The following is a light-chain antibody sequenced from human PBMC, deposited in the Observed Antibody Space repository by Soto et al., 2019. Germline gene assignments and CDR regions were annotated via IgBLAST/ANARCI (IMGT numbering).Light chain of an antibody. CDR3: QQRSNWFT. CDR2: QTS. Sequence: EIVLTQSPATLSSFPGDRVTLSCRASQYINTRLAWYQHRPGQAPRLLIYQTSLRAAGIPARFSGSGSGTDFTLTISSLEPEDFAVYYCQQRSNWFTFGPGTKVDI. CDR1: QYINTR. J-gene: IGKJ3*01. V-gene: IGKV3-11*01.